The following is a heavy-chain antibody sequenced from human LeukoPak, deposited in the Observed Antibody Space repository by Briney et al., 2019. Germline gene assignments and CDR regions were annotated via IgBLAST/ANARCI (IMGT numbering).Heavy chain of an antibody. J-gene: IGHJ5*02. V-gene: IGHV1-24*01. CDR2: FDPEDGET. D-gene: IGHD6-19*01. Sequence: GSVKGSRKVSGYTLPELFMHWVRQAPGKGREWVGGFDPEDGETIYAQKFQGRVTMTEDTSTDTAYMELSSLRSEDTAVYYCATRRSSGWYQNWFDPWGQGTLVTVSS. CDR3: ATRRSSGWYQNWFDP. CDR1: GYTLPELF.